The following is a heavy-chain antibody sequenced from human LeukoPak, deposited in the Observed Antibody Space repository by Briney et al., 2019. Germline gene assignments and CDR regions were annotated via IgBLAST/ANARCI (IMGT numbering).Heavy chain of an antibody. V-gene: IGHV3-53*04. J-gene: IGHJ3*02. CDR1: GFTASSNY. CDR3: AREVIAKRRAFDI. Sequence: GGSLRLSCAVSGFTASSNYMSWVRQAPGKGLEWVSVIYSDDRTYYADSVKGRFTISRHTSKKTLYLQMNSLRAEDTAVYYCAREVIAKRRAFDIWGQGTVVTVSS. D-gene: IGHD2/OR15-2a*01. CDR2: IYSDDRT.